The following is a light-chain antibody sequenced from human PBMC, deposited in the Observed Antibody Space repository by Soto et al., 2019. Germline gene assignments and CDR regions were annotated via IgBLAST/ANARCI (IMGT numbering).Light chain of an antibody. V-gene: IGKV3-11*01. CDR1: QYINTR. CDR2: QTS. CDR3: HQRQSWPRT. J-gene: IGKJ1*01. Sequence: EIVLTQSPATLSSFPGDRVTLSCRASQYINTRLAWYQHRPGQAPRLLIYQTSTRAAGIPARFSASGSGTDFTLTISAVQPEDFALYYCHQRQSWPRTFGQGTKVDIK.